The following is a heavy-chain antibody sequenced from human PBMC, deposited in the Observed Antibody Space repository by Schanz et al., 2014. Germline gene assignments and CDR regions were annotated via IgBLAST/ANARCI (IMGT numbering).Heavy chain of an antibody. CDR2: INVGNGNM. CDR1: GYTFTSYS. J-gene: IGHJ6*02. Sequence: QVQLVQSGAEVKKPGASVKVSCKASGYTFTSYSIHWVRQAPGQGLEWMGWINVGNGNMKYSQKFQGRVTITRDTTASTACMERTSLRSEDTDVYYGAGDASQGCSYGHNIGAYYYGMDVWGQGTTVTVS. V-gene: IGHV1-3*01. CDR3: AGDASQGCSYGHNIGAYYYGMDV. D-gene: IGHD5-18*01.